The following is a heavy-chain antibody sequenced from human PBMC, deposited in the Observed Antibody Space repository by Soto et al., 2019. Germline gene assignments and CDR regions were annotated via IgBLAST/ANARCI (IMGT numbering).Heavy chain of an antibody. J-gene: IGHJ6*02. CDR3: ARLATISGYGMDV. Sequence: SETLSLTCTVSGGSISSSSFYWDWIRQPPGKGLEWIGEINYSGSTNYNPSLKCRFSISVDTSKNQFSLKLSSVTAADTAVYYCARLATISGYGMDVWGQGTTVTVSS. D-gene: IGHD5-12*01. V-gene: IGHV4-39*07. CDR1: GGSISSSSFY. CDR2: INYSGST.